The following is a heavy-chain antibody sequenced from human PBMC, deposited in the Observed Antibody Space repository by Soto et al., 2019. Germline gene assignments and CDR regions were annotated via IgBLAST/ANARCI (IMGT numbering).Heavy chain of an antibody. CDR3: ARDFPYYETSDRCVDY. CDR2: TYYRSKCYH. V-gene: IGHV6-1*01. J-gene: IGHJ4*02. CDR1: GDRVSGNSAA. D-gene: IGHD3-22*01. Sequence: PSQTLALTWAISGDRVSGNSAAWNWIRQSASRGLEWLGRTYYRSKCYHDYAVSMKSRTTVTPDTYKYKSSLHLNSVAPEDPIVYYCARDFPYYETSDRCVDYWGQGAQVTVSS.